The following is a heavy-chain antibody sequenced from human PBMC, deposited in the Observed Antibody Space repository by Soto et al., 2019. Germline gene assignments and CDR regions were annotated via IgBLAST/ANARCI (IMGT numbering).Heavy chain of an antibody. J-gene: IGHJ4*02. CDR2: IRSKANSYAT. CDR1: GFTFSGSA. CDR3: TRGPYGSGK. D-gene: IGHD3-10*01. Sequence: EVQLVESGGGLVQPGGPLKLSCAASGFTFSGSAMHWVRQASGKGPEWVGRIRSKANSYATAYAASVKGRFTISRDDSKNTAYLQMNSLKTEDTAVYYCTRGPYGSGKWGQGTLVTVSS. V-gene: IGHV3-73*02.